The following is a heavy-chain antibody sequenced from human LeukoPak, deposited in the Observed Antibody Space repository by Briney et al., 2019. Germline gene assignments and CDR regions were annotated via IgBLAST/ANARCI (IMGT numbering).Heavy chain of an antibody. CDR2: IFPNDSDV. D-gene: IGHD3-10*01. Sequence: GESLKISCEGSGYSFASYWIGWVRQMPGKGLEWMGIIFPNDSDVRYSPSFEGQVSISADRSTSTAYLQWDGLKPSDTAMYYCARHESMVRGVIVKYWGQGTLVTVSP. V-gene: IGHV5-51*01. J-gene: IGHJ4*02. CDR3: ARHESMVRGVIVKY. CDR1: GYSFASYW.